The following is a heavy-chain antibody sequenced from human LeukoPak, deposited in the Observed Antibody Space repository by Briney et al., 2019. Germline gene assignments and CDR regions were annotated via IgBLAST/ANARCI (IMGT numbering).Heavy chain of an antibody. Sequence: GGSLRLSCAGTGFTFSAYWMHWVRQAPGKGPVWLARINSDGYSISYADSVKGRFTISRDNAKKTLYLQMNTLRAEDTAMYYCARAIAEVGTDSWGQGTLVTVSS. V-gene: IGHV3-74*01. J-gene: IGHJ4*02. CDR2: INSDGYSI. D-gene: IGHD6-19*01. CDR1: GFTFSAYW. CDR3: ARAIAEVGTDS.